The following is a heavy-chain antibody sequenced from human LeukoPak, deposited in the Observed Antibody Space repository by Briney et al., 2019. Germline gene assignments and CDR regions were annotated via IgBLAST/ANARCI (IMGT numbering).Heavy chain of an antibody. CDR1: GGSISSYY. V-gene: IGHV4-59*01. CDR2: IYYSGST. J-gene: IGHJ4*02. Sequence: PSETLSLTCTVSGGSISSYYWSWIRQPPGKGLEWIGYIYYSGSTNYNPSLKSRVTISVDTSKNQFSLKLSSVTAADTAVYYCARDSPRRGYSLDYWGQGTLVTVSS. D-gene: IGHD5-18*01. CDR3: ARDSPRRGYSLDY.